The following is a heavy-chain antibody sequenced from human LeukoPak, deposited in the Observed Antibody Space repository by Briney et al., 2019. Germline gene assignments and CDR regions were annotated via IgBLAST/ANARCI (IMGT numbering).Heavy chain of an antibody. Sequence: PGGSLRLSCAASGFTFSNYAMSWVRQAPGKGLEWVSAISVSGGIKYYADSVKGRFTISRDNAKKTLYLQMNSLRAEDTAVYYCAKGNYELLDYFDYWGQGTLVTVSS. V-gene: IGHV3-23*01. J-gene: IGHJ4*02. CDR3: AKGNYELLDYFDY. CDR1: GFTFSNYA. D-gene: IGHD1-26*01. CDR2: ISVSGGIK.